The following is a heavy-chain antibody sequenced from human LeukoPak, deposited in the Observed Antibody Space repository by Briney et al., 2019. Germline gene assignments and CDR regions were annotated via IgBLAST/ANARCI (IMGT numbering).Heavy chain of an antibody. D-gene: IGHD1-20*01. Sequence: PSETLSLTCTVSGGSISSYYWSWIRQPPGKGLEWIGYIYYSGSTNYNPSLKSRVTISVDTSKNQFSLKLSSVTAADTAVYYCAREGSITGTTIDAFDIWGQGTMVTVSS. V-gene: IGHV4-59*01. CDR1: GGSISSYY. CDR2: IYYSGST. CDR3: AREGSITGTTIDAFDI. J-gene: IGHJ3*02.